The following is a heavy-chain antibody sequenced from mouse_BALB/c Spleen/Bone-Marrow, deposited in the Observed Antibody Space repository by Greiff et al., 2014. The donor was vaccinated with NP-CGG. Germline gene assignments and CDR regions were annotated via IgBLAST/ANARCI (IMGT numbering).Heavy chain of an antibody. CDR2: ISPSNGRS. Sequence: VQLVESRAELVKPGASVKLSCKASGYSFTSYWMHWVKQRPGQGLEWIGEISPSNGRSNYNEKFKSKATLTVVKSSSTAYMQLSGLTSEDSAVYYCTRSELRRGGYALDYWGLGTSVTVSS. CDR1: GYSFTSYW. D-gene: IGHD2-12*01. J-gene: IGHJ4*01. CDR3: TRSELRRGGYALDY. V-gene: IGHV1S81*02.